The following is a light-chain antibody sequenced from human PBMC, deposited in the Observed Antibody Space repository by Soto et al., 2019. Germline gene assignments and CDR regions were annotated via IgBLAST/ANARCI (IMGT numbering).Light chain of an antibody. V-gene: IGKV3-11*01. J-gene: IGKJ2*01. CDR3: QQRSNWPPDT. CDR1: QSVGSD. Sequence: ENVLTQSPVTLSLSPGERATLSCRASQSVGSDLAWYQQKPGQAPRLLIYDVSNRATDIPARFSGSGSGTDFTLTISSLEPEDFAVYYCQQRSNWPPDTFGQGTKVEIK. CDR2: DVS.